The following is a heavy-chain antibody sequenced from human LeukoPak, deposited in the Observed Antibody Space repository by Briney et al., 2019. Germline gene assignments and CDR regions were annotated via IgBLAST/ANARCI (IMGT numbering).Heavy chain of an antibody. Sequence: SETLSLTCTVSGGSISSYYWSWIRQPPGKGLEWIGYIYYSGSTNYNPSLKSQVTISVDTSKNQFSLKLSSVTAADTAVYYCARADNWGSSWYFDYWGQGTLVTVSS. CDR3: ARADNWGSSWYFDY. D-gene: IGHD7-27*01. CDR1: GGSISSYY. J-gene: IGHJ4*02. CDR2: IYYSGST. V-gene: IGHV4-59*01.